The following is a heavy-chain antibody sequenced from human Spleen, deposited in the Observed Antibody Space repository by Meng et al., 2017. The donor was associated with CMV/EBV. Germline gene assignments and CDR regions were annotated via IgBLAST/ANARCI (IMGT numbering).Heavy chain of an antibody. D-gene: IGHD2-8*02. Sequence: SGPTLVKPTETLTLTCTVSGFSLSNARMGVSWIRQPPGKALEWLAHIFSNDEKSYSTSLKSRLTISKDTSKSQVVLTMTNMDPMDTATYYCARMLVLSTYSRFDPWGQGTLVTVSS. CDR1: GFSLSNARMG. CDR3: ARMLVLSTYSRFDP. CDR2: IFSNDEK. J-gene: IGHJ5*02. V-gene: IGHV2-26*01.